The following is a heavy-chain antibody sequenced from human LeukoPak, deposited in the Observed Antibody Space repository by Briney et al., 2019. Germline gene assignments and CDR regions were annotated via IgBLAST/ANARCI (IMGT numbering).Heavy chain of an antibody. V-gene: IGHV4-4*07. Sequence: SETLSLTCTVSGGSISSYYWSWIRQPAGKGLEWIGRIYTSGSTNYNPSLKSRVTMSVDTSKNQFSLKLSSVTAADTAVYYCARSSIAARKPLQRDAFDIWGQGTMVTVSS. CDR2: IYTSGST. J-gene: IGHJ3*02. D-gene: IGHD6-6*01. CDR1: GGSISSYY. CDR3: ARSSIAARKPLQRDAFDI.